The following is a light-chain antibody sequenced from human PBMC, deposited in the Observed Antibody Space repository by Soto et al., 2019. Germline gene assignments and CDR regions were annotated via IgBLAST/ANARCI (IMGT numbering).Light chain of an antibody. CDR3: SSYTSSSTLV. Sequence: QSALTQPASVSGSPGQSITISCTGTSSDVGGYNYVSWYQQHPGKAPKLMIYAVNNRPSGVSNRFSGSKSGNTASLTISGLQAEDASDYYCSSYTSSSTLVFGGGTKLTVL. CDR2: AVN. J-gene: IGLJ2*01. V-gene: IGLV2-14*01. CDR1: SSDVGGYNY.